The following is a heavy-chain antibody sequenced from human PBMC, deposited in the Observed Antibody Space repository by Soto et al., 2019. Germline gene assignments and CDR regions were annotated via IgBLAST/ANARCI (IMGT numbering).Heavy chain of an antibody. J-gene: IGHJ3*02. CDR1: GFTFSNAW. D-gene: IGHD2-2*01. V-gene: IGHV3-15*01. Sequence: GGSLRLSCAASGFTFSNAWMSWVRQAPGKGLEWVGRIKSKTDGGTTDYAAPVKGRFTISRDDSKNTLYLQMNSLKTEDTAVYYCTTDPDIVVVPALLSHDAFDIWGQGTMVTVSS. CDR2: IKSKTDGGTT. CDR3: TTDPDIVVVPALLSHDAFDI.